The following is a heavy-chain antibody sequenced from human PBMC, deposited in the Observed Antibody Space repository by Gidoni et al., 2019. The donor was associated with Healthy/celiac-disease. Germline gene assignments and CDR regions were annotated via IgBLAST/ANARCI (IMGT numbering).Heavy chain of an antibody. J-gene: IGHJ5*02. CDR1: GGSISSRSYY. CDR3: ARHLRGSGSYYRGRDWFDP. CDR2: IYYSGST. Sequence: QLQLQESGPGLVKPSETLSLTCTVPGGSISSRSYYWGWIRQPPGKGLEWIGSIYYSGSTYYNPSLKSRVTISVDTSKNQFSLKLSSVTAADTAVYYCARHLRGSGSYYRGRDWFDPWGQGTLVTVSS. D-gene: IGHD3-10*01. V-gene: IGHV4-39*01.